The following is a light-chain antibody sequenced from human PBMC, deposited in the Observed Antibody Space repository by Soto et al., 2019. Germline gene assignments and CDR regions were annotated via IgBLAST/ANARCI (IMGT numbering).Light chain of an antibody. CDR3: QQYKDYTWT. J-gene: IGKJ1*01. Sequence: DIQMTQSPSTLYASVGDRVSITCRASQRVDRYLAWYQQKPGKAPQLLIYDASRLESGVPSRFSCSGSGTEFTITISSLQPDDFTTFYCQQYKDYTWTFGQGTTVEF. V-gene: IGKV1-5*01. CDR1: QRVDRY. CDR2: DAS.